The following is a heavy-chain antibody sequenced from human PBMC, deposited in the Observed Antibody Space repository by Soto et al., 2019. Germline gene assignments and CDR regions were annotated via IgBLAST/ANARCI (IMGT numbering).Heavy chain of an antibody. D-gene: IGHD3-10*01. Sequence: SETLSRTCAVSGGSISSSNWWSWVRHPPGERLEWIGVSYRSGRINYKPSLKSRVTISVDKSKNQFSLKLSSVTAADTAVYYCGRIRASVMVRGVGKDGMDVWGQGPTVTVS. CDR2: SYRSGRI. J-gene: IGHJ6*02. CDR3: GRIRASVMVRGVGKDGMDV. V-gene: IGHV4-4*02. CDR1: GGSISSSNW.